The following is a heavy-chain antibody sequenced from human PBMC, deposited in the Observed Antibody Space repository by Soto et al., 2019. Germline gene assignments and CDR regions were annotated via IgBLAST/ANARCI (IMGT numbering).Heavy chain of an antibody. D-gene: IGHD2-15*01. CDR2: IYYSGST. V-gene: IGHV4-39*01. Sequence: SDTLSLTCTVSGGSISSSSYYWGWIRQPPGKGLEWIGSIYYSGSTYYNPSLKSRVTISVDTSKNQFSLKLSSVTAADTAVYYCARDIVVVVAATRDYYGMDVWGQGTTVTVS. CDR1: GGSISSSSYY. J-gene: IGHJ6*02. CDR3: ARDIVVVVAATRDYYGMDV.